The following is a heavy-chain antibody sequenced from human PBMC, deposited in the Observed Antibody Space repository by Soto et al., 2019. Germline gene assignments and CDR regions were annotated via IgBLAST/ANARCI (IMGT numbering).Heavy chain of an antibody. J-gene: IGHJ3*02. V-gene: IGHV4-59*01. D-gene: IGHD3-10*01. CDR2: IYYSGST. CDR3: ARISGYYYGSGSYPDAFDI. CDR1: GGSISSYY. Sequence: PSETLSLTCTVSGGSISSYYWSWIRQPPGKGLEWIGYIYYSGSTNYSPSLKSRVTISVDTSKNQFSLKLSSVTAADTAVYYCARISGYYYGSGSYPDAFDIWGQGTMVTVS.